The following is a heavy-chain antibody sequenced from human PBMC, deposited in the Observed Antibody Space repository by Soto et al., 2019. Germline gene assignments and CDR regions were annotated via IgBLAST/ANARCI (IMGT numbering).Heavy chain of an antibody. Sequence: QVQLQESGPGLVKPSETLSLTCTVSGGSISSDYWSWIRQSPGKGLEWIGYTYYIGNTNYNPSLESRDSISLDRSKNQCSLTLTSVTAADTAVYYCAKWTSYPTWFGPWGQGSLVTVSS. V-gene: IGHV4-59*01. J-gene: IGHJ5*02. D-gene: IGHD1-26*01. CDR1: GGSISSDY. CDR2: TYYIGNT. CDR3: AKWTSYPTWFGP.